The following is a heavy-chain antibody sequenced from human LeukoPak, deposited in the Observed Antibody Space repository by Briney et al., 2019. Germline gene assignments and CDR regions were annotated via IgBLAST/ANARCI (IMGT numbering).Heavy chain of an antibody. V-gene: IGHV3-9*01. Sequence: GGSLRLSSAASGFTFDDYAMHWVRQAPGKGLEWVSGISWNSGSIGYADSVKGRFTISRDNAKNSLYLQMNSLRAEDTALYYCAKGLREALDYWGQGTLVTVSS. D-gene: IGHD4-17*01. CDR1: GFTFDDYA. J-gene: IGHJ4*02. CDR3: AKGLREALDY. CDR2: ISWNSGSI.